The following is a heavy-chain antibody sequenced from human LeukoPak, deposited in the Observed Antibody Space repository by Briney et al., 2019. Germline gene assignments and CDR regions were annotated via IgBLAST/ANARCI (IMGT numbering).Heavy chain of an antibody. J-gene: IGHJ6*03. CDR1: GFTFSSYG. CDR2: IWYDGSNK. Sequence: PGGSLRLSCAASGFTFSSYGMHWVRQAPGKGLEWVAVIWYDGSNKYYADSVKGRFTISRGNSKNTLYLQMNSLRAEDTAVYYCAKGASTSYYYYYMDVWGKGTTVTVSS. D-gene: IGHD5/OR15-5a*01. V-gene: IGHV3-33*06. CDR3: AKGASTSYYYYYMDV.